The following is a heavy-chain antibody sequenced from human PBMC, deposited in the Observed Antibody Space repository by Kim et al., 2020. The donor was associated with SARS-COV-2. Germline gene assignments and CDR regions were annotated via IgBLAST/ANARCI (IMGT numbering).Heavy chain of an antibody. Sequence: GESLKISCKGSGYSFTSYWIAWVRQMPGKGLEWMGIIYPGDSDIRYRPSFQGQVTISADKSISTAYLQWSSLKASDTAMYYCARHIPLYISSSSYSFDYWGQGTLVTVSS. V-gene: IGHV5-51*01. CDR1: GYSFTSYW. CDR2: IYPGDSDI. CDR3: ARHIPLYISSSSYSFDY. D-gene: IGHD6-6*01. J-gene: IGHJ4*02.